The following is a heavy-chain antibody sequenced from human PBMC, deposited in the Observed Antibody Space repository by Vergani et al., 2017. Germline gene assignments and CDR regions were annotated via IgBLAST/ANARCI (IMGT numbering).Heavy chain of an antibody. J-gene: IGHJ4*02. CDR2: INPSGGST. Sequence: QVQLVQSGAEVKKPGASVKVSCKASGYTFTSYYMHWVRQAPGQGLEWMGIINPSGGSTSYAQKFQGRVTMTRDTSTSTVYMELSSLRSDDTAVYYCARARGYYDSSGYWVGDYWGQGTLVTVSS. CDR1: GYTFTSYY. D-gene: IGHD3-22*01. CDR3: ARARGYYDSSGYWVGDY. V-gene: IGHV1-46*01.